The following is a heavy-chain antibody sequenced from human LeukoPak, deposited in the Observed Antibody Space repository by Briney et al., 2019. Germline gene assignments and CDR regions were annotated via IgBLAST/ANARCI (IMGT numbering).Heavy chain of an antibody. J-gene: IGHJ1*01. V-gene: IGHV3-30-3*01. CDR3: AKDQGIQLWLKYFQH. CDR1: GFTFSSYA. D-gene: IGHD5-18*01. Sequence: PGGSLRLSCAASGFTFSSYALHWVRQAPGKGLEWVAVISYGGNNEYYADSVKGRFTISRDNSKSTLYLQMNSLRAEDTAVYYCAKDQGIQLWLKYFQHWGQGTLVTVSS. CDR2: ISYGGNNE.